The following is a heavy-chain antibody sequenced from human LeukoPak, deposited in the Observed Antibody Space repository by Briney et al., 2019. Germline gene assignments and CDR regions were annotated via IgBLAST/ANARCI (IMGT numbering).Heavy chain of an antibody. CDR3: TWPPNAVAGTTGDY. J-gene: IGHJ4*02. Sequence: GGSLRLSRAAPGFTFSNAWMSWVRQAPGKGLEWVGRIKSKTDGGTTDYAAPVKGRFTISRDDSKNTLYLQMNSLKTEDTAVYYCTWPPNAVAGTTGDYWGQGTLVTVSS. CDR1: GFTFSNAW. V-gene: IGHV3-15*01. D-gene: IGHD6-19*01. CDR2: IKSKTDGGTT.